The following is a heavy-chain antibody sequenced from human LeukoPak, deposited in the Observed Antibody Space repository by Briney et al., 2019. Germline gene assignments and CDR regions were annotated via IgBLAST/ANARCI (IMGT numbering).Heavy chain of an antibody. D-gene: IGHD6-13*01. CDR1: RFTFSSYW. J-gene: IGHJ4*02. V-gene: IGHV3-74*01. CDR3: ARDRGSSSWYGPNY. CDR2: INSDGSNT. Sequence: GGSLRLSCAASRFTFSSYWMHWVRQAPGKGLVWVSRINSDGSNTSYADSVKGRFTISRDNAKNTLYLQMNSLRAEDTAVYYCARDRGSSSWYGPNYWGQGTLVTVSS.